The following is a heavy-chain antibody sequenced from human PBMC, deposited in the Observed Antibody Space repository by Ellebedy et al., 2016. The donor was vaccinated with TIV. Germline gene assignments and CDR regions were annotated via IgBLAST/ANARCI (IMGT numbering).Heavy chain of an antibody. J-gene: IGHJ4*02. CDR2: INPSGGST. CDR1: GYTFTSYY. D-gene: IGHD3-16*02. CDR3: ARDPYDYVWGSYRFDY. Sequence: ASVKVSXKASGYTFTSYYMHWVRQAPGQGLEWMGIINPSGGSTSYAQKFQGRVTMTRDTSTSTVYMELSSLRSEDTAVYYCARDPYDYVWGSYRFDYWGQGTLVTVSS. V-gene: IGHV1-46*01.